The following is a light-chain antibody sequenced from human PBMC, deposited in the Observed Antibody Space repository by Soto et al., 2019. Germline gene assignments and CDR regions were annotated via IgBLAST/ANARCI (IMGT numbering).Light chain of an antibody. Sequence: EIVMTQSPATLSVSPGERATLSCRASQSVSNNLAWYQQKPGQAPRLLIYGASTRATGIPARFSGSGSGREFTLTISGLQSEDFAVYYCKQYNNFLIYTFSQGTKLEIK. CDR3: KQYNNFLIYT. CDR2: GAS. CDR1: QSVSNN. J-gene: IGKJ2*01. V-gene: IGKV3-15*01.